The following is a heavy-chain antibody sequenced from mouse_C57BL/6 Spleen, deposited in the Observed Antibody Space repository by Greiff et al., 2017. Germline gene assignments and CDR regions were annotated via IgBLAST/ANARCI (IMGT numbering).Heavy chain of an antibody. CDR1: GFTFSSYA. D-gene: IGHD1-1*01. V-gene: IGHV5-9-1*02. Sequence: VKLVESGEGLVKPGGSLKLSCAASGFTFSSYAMSWVRQTPEKRLEWVAYISSGGDYIYYADTVKGRFTISRDNARNTLYLQMSSLKSEDTAMYYCTRDPGYGSSYNYYAMDYWGQGTSVTVSS. J-gene: IGHJ4*01. CDR2: ISSGGDYI. CDR3: TRDPGYGSSYNYYAMDY.